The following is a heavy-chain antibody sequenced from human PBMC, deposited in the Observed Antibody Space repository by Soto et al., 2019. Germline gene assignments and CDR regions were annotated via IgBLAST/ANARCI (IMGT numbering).Heavy chain of an antibody. Sequence: QVQLVQSGAEVKKPGSSVKVSCKASGGTFSTYTISWVRQAPGQGLEWMGRIIPILGSAKYAQKFQARVTITADKSTSAAYMELSSLRSEYTAVYYCASKSPVTTGGTYWGHGTLVTVSS. V-gene: IGHV1-69*02. J-gene: IGHJ4*01. CDR2: IIPILGSA. D-gene: IGHD3-22*01. CDR1: GGTFSTYT. CDR3: ASKSPVTTGGTY.